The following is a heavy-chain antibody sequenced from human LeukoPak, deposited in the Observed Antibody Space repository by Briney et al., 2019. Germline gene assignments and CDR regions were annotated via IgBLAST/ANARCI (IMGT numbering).Heavy chain of an antibody. CDR3: ARQVVPAAISGMDV. D-gene: IGHD2-2*01. CDR1: GDSISSGGYS. J-gene: IGHJ6*04. CDR2: IYHSGST. Sequence: SETLSLTCAVSGDSISSGGYSWSWIRQPPGKGLEWIGYIYHSGSTYYNPSLKSRVTISVDRSKNQFSLKLSSVTAADTAVYYCARQVVPAAISGMDVWGKGTTVTVSS. V-gene: IGHV4-30-2*01.